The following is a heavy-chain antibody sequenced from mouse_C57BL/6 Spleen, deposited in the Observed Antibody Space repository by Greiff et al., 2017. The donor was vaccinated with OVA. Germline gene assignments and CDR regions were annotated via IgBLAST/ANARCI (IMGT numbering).Heavy chain of an antibody. CDR3: ARPYSNYAMDY. J-gene: IGHJ4*01. D-gene: IGHD2-5*01. Sequence: QVQLQQPGAELVKPGASVKLSCKASGYTFTSYWMQWVKQRPGQGLEWIGEIDPSDSDTNYNQKFKGKATLTVDTSSSTAYMQLSSLTSEDSAVYYCARPYSNYAMDYWGQGTSVTVSS. V-gene: IGHV1-50*01. CDR1: GYTFTSYW. CDR2: IDPSDSDT.